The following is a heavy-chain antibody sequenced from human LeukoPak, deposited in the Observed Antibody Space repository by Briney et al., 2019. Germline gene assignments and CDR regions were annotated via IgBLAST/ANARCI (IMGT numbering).Heavy chain of an antibody. CDR2: FDPEDGET. V-gene: IGHV1-24*01. Sequence: PVASVRVSCKVSGYTLTELSMHWVRQAPGKGLEWMGGFDPEDGETIYAQKFQGRVTITADKSTSTAYMELSSLRSEDTAVYYCARAIAAAGSFDYWGQGTLVTVSS. CDR3: ARAIAAAGSFDY. CDR1: GYTLTELS. D-gene: IGHD6-13*01. J-gene: IGHJ4*02.